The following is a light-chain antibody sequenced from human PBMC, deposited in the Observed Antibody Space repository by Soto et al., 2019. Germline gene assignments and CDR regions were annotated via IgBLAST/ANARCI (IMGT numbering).Light chain of an antibody. J-gene: IGLJ2*01. Sequence: QSALTQPASVSGSPGQSITISCTGTSSDVGTYNLVSWYRHHPGKAPKLIIYEVSKRPSGVSNRFSGSKSGNTASLTISGLQAEDEADYYCCSYAGSTTYVVFGGGTQLTVL. CDR3: CSYAGSTTYVV. CDR2: EVS. CDR1: SSDVGTYNL. V-gene: IGLV2-23*02.